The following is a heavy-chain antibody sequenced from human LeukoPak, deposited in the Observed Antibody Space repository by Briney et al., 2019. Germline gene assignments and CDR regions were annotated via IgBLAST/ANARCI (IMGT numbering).Heavy chain of an antibody. V-gene: IGHV4-59*01. D-gene: IGHD3-16*01. CDR1: GGSITSYY. J-gene: IGHJ3*02. Sequence: SETLSLTCTVSGGSITSYYWIWIRQPPGKGLEWIGYRYYSGSTNYNPSLKSRVTISIDTSKNQFSLKLSSVTAADTAVYYCARVGVMRALDIWGQGTRVTVSS. CDR3: ARVGVMRALDI. CDR2: RYYSGST.